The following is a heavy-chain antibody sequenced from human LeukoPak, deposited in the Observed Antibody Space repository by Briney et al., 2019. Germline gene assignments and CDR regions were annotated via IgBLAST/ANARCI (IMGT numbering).Heavy chain of an antibody. CDR1: GGSISTYY. J-gene: IGHJ5*02. Sequence: PSETLSLTCGVAGGSISTYYWNWIRQTPGKGLEWIGHISNGNTDYNPSLKSRVTISVDTSKNQFSLRLTSVTAADTGVYYCARDKAHSYGRYFDPWGQGALVIVSS. CDR2: ISNGNT. D-gene: IGHD5-18*01. CDR3: ARDKAHSYGRYFDP. V-gene: IGHV4-59*01.